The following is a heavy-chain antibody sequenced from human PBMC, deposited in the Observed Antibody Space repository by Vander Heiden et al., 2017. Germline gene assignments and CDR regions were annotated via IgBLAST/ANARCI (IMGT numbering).Heavy chain of an antibody. J-gene: IGHJ5*02. CDR1: GGSISSSSYY. V-gene: IGHV4-39*01. CDR2: IYYSGST. CDR3: ARHEYYDSSGYYYWFDP. D-gene: IGHD3-22*01. Sequence: QLQLQESGPGLVKPSETLSLTCTAPGGSISSSSYYWGWIRQPPGKGLEWIGSIYYSGSTYYNPSLKSRVTISVDTSKNQFSLKLSSVTAADTAVYYCARHEYYDSSGYYYWFDPWGQGTLVTVSS.